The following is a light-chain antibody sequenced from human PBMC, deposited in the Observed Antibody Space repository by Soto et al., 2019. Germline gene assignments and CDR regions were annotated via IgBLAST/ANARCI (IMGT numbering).Light chain of an antibody. V-gene: IGKV1-5*01. CDR1: QHINTW. CDR2: DAS. Sequence: DIQMTQSPYTLSASVGDRVTITCRASQHINTWLAWYQQKSGKAPKLLMYDASSLESGVPSRFSGSSSGTEFTLTISSXQPGDLATYYCQQYHSYPYTFGQGTKVDIK. J-gene: IGKJ2*01. CDR3: QQYHSYPYT.